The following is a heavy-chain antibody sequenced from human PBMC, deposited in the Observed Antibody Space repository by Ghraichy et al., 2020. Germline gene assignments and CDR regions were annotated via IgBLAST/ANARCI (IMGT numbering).Heavy chain of an antibody. D-gene: IGHD2-15*01. CDR2: IYSGGST. CDR1: GFTVSSNY. CDR3: ERERFRVAYYYGMDV. Sequence: GGSLRLSCAASGFTVSSNYMSWVRQAPGKGLEWVSVIYSGGSTYYADSVKGRFTISRDNSKNTLYLQMNSLRAEDAAVYYCERERFRVAYYYGMDVWGQGTTVTVSS. J-gene: IGHJ6*02. V-gene: IGHV3-53*01.